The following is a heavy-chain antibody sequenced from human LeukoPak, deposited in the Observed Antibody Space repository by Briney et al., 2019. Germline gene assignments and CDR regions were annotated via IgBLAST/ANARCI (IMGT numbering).Heavy chain of an antibody. Sequence: PGGSLRLSCAASGFTFSSYWIHWVRQAPGKGLVWVSRINSDGTATNYADSVKGRFTISRDSGKNTLYLQMNSLRVEDTAVYYCSRGKPGIKMAGTEGFFDYWGQGTLVTVSS. CDR1: GFTFSSYW. V-gene: IGHV3-74*01. J-gene: IGHJ4*02. D-gene: IGHD6-19*01. CDR3: SRGKPGIKMAGTEGFFDY. CDR2: INSDGTAT.